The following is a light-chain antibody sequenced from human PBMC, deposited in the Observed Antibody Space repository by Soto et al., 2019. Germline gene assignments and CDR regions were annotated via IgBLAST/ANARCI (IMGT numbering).Light chain of an antibody. V-gene: IGLV2-14*01. CDR2: EVS. Sequence: QSALTQPAAVSGSPGQSITISCSGTSSDVGSYDHVAWYQQFPGKTPKLMIYEVSNRPSGVSRRFSGSKSGNTASLTISGLQAEDEADYYCISYTGSSTSYVFGSGTKVTVL. CDR1: SSDVGSYDH. CDR3: ISYTGSSTSYV. J-gene: IGLJ1*01.